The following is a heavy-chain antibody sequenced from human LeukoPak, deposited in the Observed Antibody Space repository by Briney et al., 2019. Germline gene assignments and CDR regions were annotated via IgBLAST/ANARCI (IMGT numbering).Heavy chain of an antibody. D-gene: IGHD2-15*01. CDR2: INHSGST. CDR1: GGSFSGYY. J-gene: IGHJ4*02. Sequence: SETLSLTCAVYGGSFSGYYWSWIRQPPGKGLEWIGEINHSGSTNYNPSLKSRVTISVDTSKNQFSLKLSSVTAADTVVYYCARGSPQDIVVVVAATVSFDYWGQGTLVTVSS. CDR3: ARGSPQDIVVVVAATVSFDY. V-gene: IGHV4-34*01.